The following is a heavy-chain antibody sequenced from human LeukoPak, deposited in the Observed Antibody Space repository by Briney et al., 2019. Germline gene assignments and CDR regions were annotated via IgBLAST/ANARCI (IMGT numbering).Heavy chain of an antibody. CDR2: VNHSGST. CDR3: ARRYYYYYYMDV. J-gene: IGHJ6*03. Sequence: SVTLSLTCAVYGGSFSGYYWSWIRQPPGKGLEWIGEVNHSGSTNYNPSLKSRVTISVDTSKNQFSLKLSSVTAADTAVYYCARRYYYYYYMDVWGKGTTVTVSS. V-gene: IGHV4-34*01. CDR1: GGSFSGYY.